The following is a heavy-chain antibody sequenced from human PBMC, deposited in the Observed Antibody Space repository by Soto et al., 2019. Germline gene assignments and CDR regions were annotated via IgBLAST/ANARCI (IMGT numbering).Heavy chain of an antibody. CDR2: IYYSGSR. CDR1: GGSINTVGYY. V-gene: IGHV4-31*03. D-gene: IGHD6-25*01. J-gene: IGHJ6*02. CDR3: AKESGGYDSSTRYGLDV. Sequence: LSLTCSVSGGSINTVGYYWTWIRQQPGKGLEWIGYIYYSGSRDYNPSLKSRVSMSVDASKNQFSLNLTSVTAADTAVYYCAKESGGYDSSTRYGLDVWGQGTTVTVSS.